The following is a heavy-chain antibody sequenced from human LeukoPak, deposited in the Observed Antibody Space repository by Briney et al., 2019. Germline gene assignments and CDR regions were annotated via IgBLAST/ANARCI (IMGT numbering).Heavy chain of an antibody. CDR2: IKSKTDGGTT. CDR1: GFTFSSYW. CDR3: TTAPRDTATRPFYYYYYGMDV. V-gene: IGHV3-15*01. Sequence: PGGSLRLSCAASGFTFSSYWMSWVRQAPGKGLEWVGRIKSKTDGGTTDYAAPVKGRFTISRDDSKNTLYLQMNSLKTEDAAVYYCTTAPRDTATRPFYYYYYGMDVWGQGTTVTVSS. J-gene: IGHJ6*02. D-gene: IGHD5-18*01.